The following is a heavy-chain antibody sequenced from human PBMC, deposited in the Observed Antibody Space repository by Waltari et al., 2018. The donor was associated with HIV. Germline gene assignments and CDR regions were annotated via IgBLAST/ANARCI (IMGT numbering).Heavy chain of an antibody. CDR3: ARGTYYYDSSGYYDNLPFDY. CDR1: GFPFSTYS. D-gene: IGHD3-22*01. V-gene: IGHV3-21*01. J-gene: IGHJ4*02. CDR2: SGSSSTYR. Sequence: EVQLVESGGGLVKPGGSLRLSCAASGFPFSTYSMHWVRQAPRKGPEWVSASGSSSTYRDYADSVKAGFTISRDNAKNSLYLQMNSLRAEDTAVYFCARGTYYYDSSGYYDNLPFDYWGQGTLVTVSS.